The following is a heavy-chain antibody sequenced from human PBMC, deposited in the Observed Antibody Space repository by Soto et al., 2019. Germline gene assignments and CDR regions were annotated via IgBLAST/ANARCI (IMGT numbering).Heavy chain of an antibody. CDR2: IIPLFRTP. D-gene: IGHD4-4*01. J-gene: IGHJ6*02. CDR1: GGTFSSSA. V-gene: IGHV1-69*12. CDR3: ARDNDRLQLGGNYYYILDV. Sequence: QVQLVQSGAEMKEPGSSVKVSCKTFGGTFSSSAISWLRQAPGQGLEWMGGIIPLFRTPDYAQKFQGRVTIAEDESTSTAYMELSSLKSEDTAVYYCARDNDRLQLGGNYYYILDVWSQGTTLTVSS.